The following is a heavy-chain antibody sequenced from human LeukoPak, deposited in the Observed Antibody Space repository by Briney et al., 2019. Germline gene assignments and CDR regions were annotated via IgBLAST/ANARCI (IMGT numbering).Heavy chain of an antibody. CDR1: GYTFTGPY. Sequence: ASVKVSCKASGYTFTGPYMHWVRQAPGQGLEWMGWINPNSGGTNYAQNFQGRVTMTRDTSISTAYMELSRLRSDDTAVYYCARPLLWWPQVGYFDYWGQGTLVTVSS. V-gene: IGHV1-2*02. J-gene: IGHJ4*02. CDR2: INPNSGGT. CDR3: ARPLLWWPQVGYFDY. D-gene: IGHD4/OR15-4a*01.